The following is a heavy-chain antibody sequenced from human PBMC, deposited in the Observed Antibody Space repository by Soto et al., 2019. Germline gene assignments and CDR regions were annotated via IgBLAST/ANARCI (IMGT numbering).Heavy chain of an antibody. CDR1: GGTFSSYA. V-gene: IGHV1-69*01. Sequence: QVQLVQSGAEVQKPGSSVKVSCKASGGTFSSYAISWVRQAPGQGLEWMGGIIPIFGTANYAQKFQGRVTITADESTSTAYMELSSLRSEDTAVYYCARWSMTTVTTRGDWFDPWGQGTLVTVSS. J-gene: IGHJ5*02. CDR3: ARWSMTTVTTRGDWFDP. CDR2: IIPIFGTA. D-gene: IGHD4-4*01.